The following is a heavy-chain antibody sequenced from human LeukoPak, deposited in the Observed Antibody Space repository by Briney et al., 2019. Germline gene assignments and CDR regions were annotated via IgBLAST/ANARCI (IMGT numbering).Heavy chain of an antibody. CDR2: ISSSSSYI. Sequence: PGGSLRLSCAASGFTFSSYSMNWVRQAPGKGLEWVSSISSSSSYIYYADSVKGRFTISRDNAKNSLYLQMNSLRAEDTAVYYCARDYGDYGGVFDIWGQGTMVTVSS. V-gene: IGHV3-21*01. J-gene: IGHJ3*02. CDR3: ARDYGDYGGVFDI. D-gene: IGHD4-17*01. CDR1: GFTFSSYS.